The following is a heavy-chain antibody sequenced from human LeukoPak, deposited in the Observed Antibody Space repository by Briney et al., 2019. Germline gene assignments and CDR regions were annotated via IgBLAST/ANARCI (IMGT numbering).Heavy chain of an antibody. CDR1: CVSSSNVE. D-gene: IGHD2-15*01. J-gene: IGHJ4*02. V-gene: IGHV3-48*03. CDR2: ISIVDTTI. Sequence: GGSLRLSCAESCVSSSNVEMNCGRQAPGTGLEWVSYISIVDTTIYYADSVKGRFTISRDNAERSLYLQMKGLRAEDSAVYYCSRGPYPGSMFLDHWGQGTLVTVSS. CDR3: SRGPYPGSMFLDH.